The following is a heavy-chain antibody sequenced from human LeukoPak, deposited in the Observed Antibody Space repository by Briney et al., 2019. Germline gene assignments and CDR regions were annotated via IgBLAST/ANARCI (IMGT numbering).Heavy chain of an antibody. D-gene: IGHD1-26*01. Sequence: PGGSLRLSCAASGFTFDDYAMHWVRQAPGKGLEWVSGISWNSGSIGYADSVKGRFTISRDNAKNSLYLQMNSLRAEDTALYYCAQDPGATRRNPIFQHWGQGTLVTVSS. CDR3: AQDPGATRRNPIFQH. J-gene: IGHJ1*01. V-gene: IGHV3-9*01. CDR2: ISWNSGSI. CDR1: GFTFDDYA.